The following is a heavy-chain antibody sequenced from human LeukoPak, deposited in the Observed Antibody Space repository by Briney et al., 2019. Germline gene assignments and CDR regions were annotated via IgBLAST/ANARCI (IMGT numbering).Heavy chain of an antibody. D-gene: IGHD6-25*01. CDR1: GYSFTNYW. J-gene: IGHJ5*02. Sequence: GESLKISCKGSGYSFTNYWIGWVRQMPGKGPEWMGIIYPGDSDTRYGPSFQGQVTISADKSISTAYLQWSSLKASDTAMYYCARHLRLQQSWFDPWGQGTLVTVSS. CDR3: ARHLRLQQSWFDP. CDR2: IYPGDSDT. V-gene: IGHV5-51*01.